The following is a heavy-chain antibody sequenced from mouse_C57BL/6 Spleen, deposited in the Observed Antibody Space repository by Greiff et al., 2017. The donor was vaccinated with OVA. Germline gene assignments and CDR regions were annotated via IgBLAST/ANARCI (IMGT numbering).Heavy chain of an antibody. CDR1: GFNIKDYY. CDR2: IDPEDGET. J-gene: IGHJ4*01. CDR3: ARSSTTVVARGDAMDY. D-gene: IGHD1-1*01. Sequence: EVQLQQSGAELVKPGASVKLSCTASGFNIKDYYMHWVKQRTEQGLEWIGRIDPEDGETKYAPKFQGKATITADTSSNTAYLQLSSLTSEDTAVYYWARSSTTVVARGDAMDYWGQGTSVTVSS. V-gene: IGHV14-2*01.